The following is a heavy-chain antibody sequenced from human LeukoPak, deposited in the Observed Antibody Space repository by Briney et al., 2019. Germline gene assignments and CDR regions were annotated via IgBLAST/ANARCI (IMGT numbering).Heavy chain of an antibody. D-gene: IGHD2-8*01. V-gene: IGHV1-2*02. CDR2: INPNSGGT. CDR3: ARSLIIRESHCYYYYYGMDV. J-gene: IGHJ6*02. CDR1: GYTFTGYY. Sequence: ASVKVSCKASGYTFTGYYMHWVRQAPGQGLEWMGWINPNSGGTNYAQKFQGRVTMTRDTSISTAYMELSRLRSDDTAVYYCARSLIIRESHCYYYYYGMDVWGQGTTVTVSS.